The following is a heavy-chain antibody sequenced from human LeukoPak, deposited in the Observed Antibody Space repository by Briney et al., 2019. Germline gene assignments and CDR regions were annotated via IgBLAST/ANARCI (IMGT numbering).Heavy chain of an antibody. J-gene: IGHJ4*02. CDR2: IWNDGSKT. Sequence: GGSLRLSCIKSGFAFSTYGMHWVRQAPGKGLEWVALIWNDGSKTYHAESVKDRFTISRDNSQNTLYLQMNSLRHEDTAVYYCARGPWLVSDITSFDYWGQGTLVTVSS. CDR1: GFAFSTYG. V-gene: IGHV3-33*01. D-gene: IGHD5-18*01. CDR3: ARGPWLVSDITSFDY.